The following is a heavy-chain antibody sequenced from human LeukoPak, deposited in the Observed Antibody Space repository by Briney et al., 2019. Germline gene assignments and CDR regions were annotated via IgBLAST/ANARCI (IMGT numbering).Heavy chain of an antibody. D-gene: IGHD6-19*01. Sequence: HPGRSLRLSCAASGFTFSSYGMHWVRQAPGKGLEWVAVIWCDGSNKYYADSVKGRFTISRDNSKNTLYLQMNSLRAEDTAVYYCARDRKWLNAAFDYWGQGTLVTVSS. J-gene: IGHJ4*02. CDR1: GFTFSSYG. CDR3: ARDRKWLNAAFDY. CDR2: IWCDGSNK. V-gene: IGHV3-33*01.